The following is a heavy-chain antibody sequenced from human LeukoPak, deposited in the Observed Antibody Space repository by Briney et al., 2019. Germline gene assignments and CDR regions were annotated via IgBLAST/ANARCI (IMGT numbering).Heavy chain of an antibody. V-gene: IGHV3-48*01. D-gene: IGHD1-26*01. Sequence: GGSLRLSRAASGFTFSSYSMKWVRQAPGKGLEWVSYISSSSSIIYYADSVKGRFTVSRDNAKNSLYLQMNSLRAEDTAVYFCAGTDSGSYSRWFDYWGQGTLVTVSS. J-gene: IGHJ4*02. CDR1: GFTFSSYS. CDR3: AGTDSGSYSRWFDY. CDR2: ISSSSSII.